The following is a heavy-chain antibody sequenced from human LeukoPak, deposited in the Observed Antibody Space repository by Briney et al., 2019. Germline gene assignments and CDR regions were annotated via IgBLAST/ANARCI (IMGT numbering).Heavy chain of an antibody. Sequence: ASVKVSCKASEYTFTGYYIHWVRQAPGQGLEWMGRLNPNTGGTNYAQNFQGRVTMTRDTSISTVYMELSSLRSDDTALYYCARVPRSGSYIYFDCWGQGTLVTVSS. CDR3: ARVPRSGSYIYFDC. CDR2: LNPNTGGT. CDR1: EYTFTGYY. V-gene: IGHV1-2*06. J-gene: IGHJ4*02. D-gene: IGHD3-10*01.